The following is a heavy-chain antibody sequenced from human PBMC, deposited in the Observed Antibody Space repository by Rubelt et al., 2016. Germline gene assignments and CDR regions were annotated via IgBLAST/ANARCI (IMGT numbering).Heavy chain of an antibody. Sequence: QVQLQQWGAGLLKPSETLSLTCAVYGGSFSGYYWSWIRQPPGKGLEWIGEINHSGSTNYNPSLKSRVTISVDTSKNQFSLKLSSVTAADTAVYYCAREGGYYDSRGMDVWGQGTTVTVSS. CDR1: GGSFSGYY. CDR2: INHSGST. CDR3: AREGGYYDSRGMDV. J-gene: IGHJ6*02. V-gene: IGHV4-34*01. D-gene: IGHD3-22*01.